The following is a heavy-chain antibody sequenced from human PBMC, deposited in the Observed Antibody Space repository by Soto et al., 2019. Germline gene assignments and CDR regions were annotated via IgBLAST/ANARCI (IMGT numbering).Heavy chain of an antibody. CDR1: GGSISSSSYY. CDR3: ARLATAMVY. V-gene: IGHV4-39*01. CDR2: IYYSGST. Sequence: SETLSLTCTVSGGSISSSSYYWGWIRQPPGKGLEWIGSIYYSGSTYDNPSLKRRGPISVDTSKNQFSLKLSSVPAADTAVYYCARLATAMVYWGQGNLVTVSS. D-gene: IGHD5-18*01. J-gene: IGHJ4*02.